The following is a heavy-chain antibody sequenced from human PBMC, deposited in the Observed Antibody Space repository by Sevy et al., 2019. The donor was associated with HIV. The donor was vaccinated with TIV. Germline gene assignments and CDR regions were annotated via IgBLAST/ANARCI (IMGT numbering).Heavy chain of an antibody. J-gene: IGHJ4*02. V-gene: IGHV4-39*01. CDR3: ARHAYNPPNIDY. Sequence: SETLSLTCTVSGGSITTTSYFWGWVRQPPGKGLDWIGSFHYRGNTYYNPSLKGRVSISVDTSQNQFSLRLTSVTAADTAVYYCARHAYNPPNIDYWGQGTLVTVSS. CDR2: FHYRGNT. D-gene: IGHD1-20*01. CDR1: GGSITTTSYF.